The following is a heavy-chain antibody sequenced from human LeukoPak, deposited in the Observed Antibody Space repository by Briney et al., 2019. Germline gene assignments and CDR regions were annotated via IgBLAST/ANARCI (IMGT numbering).Heavy chain of an antibody. D-gene: IGHD2-2*01. V-gene: IGHV1-2*02. CDR3: ARTGEGYCSSTSCSYYYYGMDV. Sequence: ASVNVSCRASGYTFSGYYMHWVRQAPGQGLEWMGWINPNSGGTNYAQKFQGRVTMTRDTSISTAYMELSRLRSDDTAVYYCARTGEGYCSSTSCSYYYYGMDVWGQGTTVTVSS. CDR2: INPNSGGT. J-gene: IGHJ6*02. CDR1: GYTFSGYY.